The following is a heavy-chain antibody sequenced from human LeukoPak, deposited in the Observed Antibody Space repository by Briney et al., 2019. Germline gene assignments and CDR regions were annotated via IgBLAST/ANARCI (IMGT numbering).Heavy chain of an antibody. CDR3: ATDLYVADY. J-gene: IGHJ4*02. Sequence: PGGSLRLSCAASGFTFSSYGMHWVRQAPGKGLEWVAVIWYDGSNKYYADSVKGRFTISRDNAKNSLYLQMNSLRAEDTAVYYCATDLYVADYWGQGTLVTVSS. D-gene: IGHD2-8*01. CDR1: GFTFSSYG. V-gene: IGHV3-33*03. CDR2: IWYDGSNK.